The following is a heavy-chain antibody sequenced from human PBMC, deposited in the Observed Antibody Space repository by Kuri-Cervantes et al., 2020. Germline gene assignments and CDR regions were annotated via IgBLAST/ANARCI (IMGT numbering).Heavy chain of an antibody. Sequence: GSLRLSCTVSGGSISSSSYYWGWIRQPPGKGLEWIGSIYYSGSTYYNPSLKSRVTISVDTSKNQFSLKLSSVTAADTAVYYCARTGTGGSIEYYFDYWGQGTLVTVSS. J-gene: IGHJ4*02. CDR2: IYYSGST. CDR1: GGSISSSSYY. V-gene: IGHV4-39*07. D-gene: IGHD7-27*01. CDR3: ARTGTGGSIEYYFDY.